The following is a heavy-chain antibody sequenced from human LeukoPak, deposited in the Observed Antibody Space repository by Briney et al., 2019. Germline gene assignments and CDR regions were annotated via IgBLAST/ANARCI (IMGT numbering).Heavy chain of an antibody. CDR1: GVTFSSFS. V-gene: IGHV3-21*01. CDR2: ISSSSSYI. CDR3: ARELEIDIVVVPAAPMGTTG. Sequence: PGGSLRVSCADPGVTFSSFSMRFVRQAPGKGLEWVSSISSSSSYIYYADSVKGRFTISRDNAKNSLYLQMNSLRAEDTAVYYCARELEIDIVVVPAAPMGTTGWGQGTLVTVSS. D-gene: IGHD2-2*01. J-gene: IGHJ4*02.